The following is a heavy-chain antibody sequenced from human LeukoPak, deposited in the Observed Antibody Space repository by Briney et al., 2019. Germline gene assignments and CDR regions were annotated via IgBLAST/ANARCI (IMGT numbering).Heavy chain of an antibody. Sequence: SETLSLTCPVSGGSISSYYWSWIRQPPGKGLEWIGYIYYSGSTNYNPSLKSRVTISVDTSKNQFSLKLSSVTAADTAVYYCAKDRRGFRGVLDAFDIWGQGTMVTVSS. CDR1: GGSISSYY. V-gene: IGHV4-59*01. CDR3: AKDRRGFRGVLDAFDI. J-gene: IGHJ3*02. D-gene: IGHD3-16*01. CDR2: IYYSGST.